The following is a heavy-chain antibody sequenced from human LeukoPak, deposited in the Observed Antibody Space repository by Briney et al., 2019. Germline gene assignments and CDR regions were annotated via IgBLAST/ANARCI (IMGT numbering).Heavy chain of an antibody. J-gene: IGHJ4*02. V-gene: IGHV3-15*01. CDR3: TTAREATAGSTPFDY. Sequence: GGSLSLSCAASGFTFSNAWMSWVRQAPGKGLEWVGRIKSKTDGGTTDYAAPVKGRFTISRDDSKNTLYLQMNSLKTEDTAVYYCTTAREATAGSTPFDYWGQGTLVTASS. CDR2: IKSKTDGGTT. CDR1: GFTFSNAW. D-gene: IGHD1-26*01.